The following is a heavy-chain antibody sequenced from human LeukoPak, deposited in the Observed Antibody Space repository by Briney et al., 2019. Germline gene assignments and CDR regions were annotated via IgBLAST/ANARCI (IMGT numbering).Heavy chain of an antibody. CDR1: NCIFTNYG. Sequence: ASVKVSCKTSNCIFTNYGITWMRQAPGQGPEWLGWISTYNDNTYYPQKFQGRVTMYTDSSTSTAYMELMSLTSDDTAVYYCARSNSGSYYHFDYWGQGTLVTVSS. V-gene: IGHV1-18*01. CDR3: ARSNSGSYYHFDY. D-gene: IGHD1-26*01. J-gene: IGHJ4*02. CDR2: ISTYNDNT.